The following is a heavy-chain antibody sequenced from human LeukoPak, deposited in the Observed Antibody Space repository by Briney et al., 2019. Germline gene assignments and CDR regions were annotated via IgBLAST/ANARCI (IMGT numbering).Heavy chain of an antibody. V-gene: IGHV3-7*01. CDR1: GFTFSSYW. J-gene: IGHJ4*02. CDR2: INQDGSAK. D-gene: IGHD1-7*01. CDR3: ARWDIRGTAHQLDY. Sequence: GGSLRLSCAASGFTFSSYWISWVRQAPGKGLEWVANINQDGSAKYYVDSVKGRFTISRDNAKNSMYLQMNSLRAEDTAVYYCARWDIRGTAHQLDYWGQGTLVTVSS.